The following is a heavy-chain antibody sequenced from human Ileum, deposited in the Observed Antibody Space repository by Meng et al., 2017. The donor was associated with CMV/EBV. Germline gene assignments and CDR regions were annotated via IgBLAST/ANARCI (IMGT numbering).Heavy chain of an antibody. D-gene: IGHD4-23*01. CDR2: ISDSGTHI. V-gene: IGHV3-21*01. CDR1: GFTFSGYD. J-gene: IGHJ4*02. CDR3: ARDFYGGDPYFDY. Sequence: GESLKISCSASGFTFSGYDMNWVRQAPGKGLEWVSCISDSGTHIYYADSLKGRFTISRDNAKNSLYLEMNNLRAEDTAVYYCARDFYGGDPYFDYWGQGTLVTVSS.